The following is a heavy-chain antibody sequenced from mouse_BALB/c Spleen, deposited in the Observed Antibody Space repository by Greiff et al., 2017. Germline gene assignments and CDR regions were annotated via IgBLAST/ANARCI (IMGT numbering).Heavy chain of an antibody. CDR3: ARWGGNYACAY. CDR2: IDPSDSYT. D-gene: IGHD2-1*01. V-gene: IGHV1-69*02. Sequence: QVQLQQPGAELVKPGASVKLSCKASGYTFTSYWMHWVKQRPGQGLEWIGEIDPSDSYTNYNQKFKGKATLTVDKSSSTAYMQLSSLTSEDSAVYYCARWGGNYACAYWGQGTLVTVSA. CDR1: GYTFTSYW. J-gene: IGHJ3*01.